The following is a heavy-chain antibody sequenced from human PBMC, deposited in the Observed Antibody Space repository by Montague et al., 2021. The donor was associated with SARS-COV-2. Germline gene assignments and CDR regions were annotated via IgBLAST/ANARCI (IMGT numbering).Heavy chain of an antibody. Sequence: SETLSLTCTVSGGSMSDHYWAWIRQPPGKGLEWLAYINHSGGINPNASLKSRVSKSVDTSKNQFSLKLTSVTAADTAVYYCARAVSVRRAVNWFDPWGQGTLVTVSS. D-gene: IGHD3-10*01. CDR2: INHSGGI. CDR3: ARAVSVRRAVNWFDP. V-gene: IGHV4-59*11. J-gene: IGHJ5*02. CDR1: GGSMSDHY.